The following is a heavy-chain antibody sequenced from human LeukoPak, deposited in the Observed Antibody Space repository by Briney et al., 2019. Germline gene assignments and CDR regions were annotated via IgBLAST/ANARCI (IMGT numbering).Heavy chain of an antibody. Sequence: SETLSLTCTVSGGSISTYYWNWIRQPLGKALEWIGYISYSGSTNYNPSLKSRVTMSSDTSKNQFSLKLKSVTAADAAVYFCARGDYDFWSGSHDPFDIWGQGIRVTVSS. V-gene: IGHV4-59*01. J-gene: IGHJ3*02. CDR1: GGSISTYY. CDR2: ISYSGST. D-gene: IGHD3-3*01. CDR3: ARGDYDFWSGSHDPFDI.